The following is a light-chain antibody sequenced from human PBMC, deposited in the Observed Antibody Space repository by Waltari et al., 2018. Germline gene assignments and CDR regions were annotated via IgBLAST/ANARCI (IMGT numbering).Light chain of an antibody. CDR1: KGINKE. CDR3: QHAYHLPLT. V-gene: IGKV1-27*01. CDR2: ATS. Sequence: DIQMTQSPSSLSASVGDRVTVACRARKGINKELSWYQQKPGKAPTLLIYATSTLQAGVSSRFSGSGSGTDFTLIISSLQPEDVGTYYCQHAYHLPLTFGGGTKVEIK. J-gene: IGKJ4*01.